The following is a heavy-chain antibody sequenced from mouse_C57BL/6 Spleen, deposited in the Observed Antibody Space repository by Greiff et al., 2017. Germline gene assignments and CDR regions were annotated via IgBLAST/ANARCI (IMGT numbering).Heavy chain of an antibody. CDR1: GYTFTSYW. V-gene: IGHV1-69*01. D-gene: IGHD2-1*01. CDR2: IDPSDSYT. Sequence: QVQLQQPGAELVMPGASVKLSCKASGYTFTSYWMHWVKQRPGQGLEWIGEIDPSDSYTNYNQKFKGKSTLTVDKSSSTAYMQLSSLTSEYAAVYYCVLIYWNAMDYWGQGTSGTVSS. CDR3: VLIYWNAMDY. J-gene: IGHJ4*01.